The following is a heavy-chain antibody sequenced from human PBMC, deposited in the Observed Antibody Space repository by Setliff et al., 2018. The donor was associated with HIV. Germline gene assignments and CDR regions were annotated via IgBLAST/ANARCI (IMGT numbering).Heavy chain of an antibody. CDR1: GGTLSNYV. D-gene: IGHD6-13*01. Sequence: SCKTSGGTLSNYVITWVRQAPGQGLEWMGMIIPMYNIPAYAQKFQGRVTFTADESTSTAYMELSSLSSEDTAVYYRARDQTGVAAAAFGGGSAWSDEGFDIWGQGTMVTV. CDR2: IIPMYNIP. CDR3: ARDQTGVAAAAFGGGSAWSDEGFDI. V-gene: IGHV1-69*15. J-gene: IGHJ3*02.